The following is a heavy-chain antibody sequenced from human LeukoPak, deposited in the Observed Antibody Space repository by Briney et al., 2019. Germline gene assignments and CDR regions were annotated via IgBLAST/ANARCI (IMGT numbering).Heavy chain of an antibody. V-gene: IGHV3-30-3*01. CDR1: GFTFSSYA. D-gene: IGHD4-17*01. Sequence: GGSLRLSCAASGFTFSSYAMHWVRQAPDKGLEWVAVMSYDGTNKYYADSVKGRFTISRDNSKNTLYLQMNSLRAEDTAVYYCARETGSAVGSTDFDYWGQGTLVTVSS. CDR2: MSYDGTNK. CDR3: ARETGSAVGSTDFDY. J-gene: IGHJ4*02.